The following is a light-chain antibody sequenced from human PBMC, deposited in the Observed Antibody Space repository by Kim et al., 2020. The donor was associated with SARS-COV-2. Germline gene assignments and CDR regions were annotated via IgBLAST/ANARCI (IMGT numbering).Light chain of an antibody. J-gene: IGLJ3*02. Sequence: SYELTQPPSVSVSPGQTASITCSGDKLGDKYACWYQQKPGQSPVLVIYQDSKRPSGIPERFSGSNSGNTATLTISGTQAMDEADYYCQAWDSSTLNRVFGGGTQLTVL. CDR1: KLGDKY. CDR3: QAWDSSTLNRV. CDR2: QDS. V-gene: IGLV3-1*01.